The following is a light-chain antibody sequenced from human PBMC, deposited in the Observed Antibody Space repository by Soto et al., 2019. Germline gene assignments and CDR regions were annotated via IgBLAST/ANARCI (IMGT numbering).Light chain of an antibody. CDR2: GAS. J-gene: IGKJ5*01. CDR3: PQYKSWPPIT. V-gene: IGKV3-15*01. Sequence: EILMTQSPDTLSVSPGETATLSCRASQSLNTDLAWYQQKPGQAPRLLLYGASTRATGISTRFSGGGSGTEFTLTISGLQSEDSAVYYCPQYKSWPPITFGQGTRLEI. CDR1: QSLNTD.